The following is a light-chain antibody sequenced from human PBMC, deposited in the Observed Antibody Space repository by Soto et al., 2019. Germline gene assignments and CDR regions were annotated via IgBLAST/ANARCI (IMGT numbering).Light chain of an antibody. CDR3: QQYNSYSPLT. Sequence: DIQMTQSPSTVSASVGDRVTITCRASQSISSWLAWYQQKPGKAPKLLIYKTSDLESGVPSRFSGSGSGTEFTLTISSLQPDDFATYYCQQYNSYSPLTFGGGTKVDI. J-gene: IGKJ4*01. CDR2: KTS. CDR1: QSISSW. V-gene: IGKV1-5*03.